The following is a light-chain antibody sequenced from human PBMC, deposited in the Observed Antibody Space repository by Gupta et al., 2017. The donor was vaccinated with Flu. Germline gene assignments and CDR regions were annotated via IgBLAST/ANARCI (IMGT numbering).Light chain of an antibody. CDR1: SANIGGRT. J-gene: IGLJ1*01. Sequence: QSVLTQPPSESGTPGQRVTITCSGSSANIGGRTVNWYQQLPGTAPKLLIFSNNQRPSGVPDRFSGSKSGTSASLAISGLQSEDEADYYCGTWDDSLNGYVFGTGTKVTAL. CDR2: SNN. V-gene: IGLV1-44*01. CDR3: GTWDDSLNGYV.